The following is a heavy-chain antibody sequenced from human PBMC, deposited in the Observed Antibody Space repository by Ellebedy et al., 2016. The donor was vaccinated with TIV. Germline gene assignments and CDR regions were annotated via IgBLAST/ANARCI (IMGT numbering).Heavy chain of an antibody. CDR3: AREIGRQAVADTP. Sequence: ASVKVSXKASGYTFIGYYIHWVRQAPGQGLEWMGWINPNSGATNYAQKFQGRVTMTRDTSTRTVYMELSDLGSDDTAVYYCAREIGRQAVADTPWGQGTLVTVSS. D-gene: IGHD6-13*01. V-gene: IGHV1-2*02. CDR2: INPNSGAT. J-gene: IGHJ5*02. CDR1: GYTFIGYY.